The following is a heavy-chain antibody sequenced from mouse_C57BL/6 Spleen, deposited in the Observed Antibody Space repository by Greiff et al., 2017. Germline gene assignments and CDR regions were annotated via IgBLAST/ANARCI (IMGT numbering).Heavy chain of an antibody. CDR2: INPGSGGT. Sequence: QVQLQQSGAELVRPGTSVKVSCKASGYAFTNYLIEWVKQRPGQGLEWIGVINPGSGGTNYNEKFKGKATLTADKSSSTAYMQLSSLTSEDSAVYFCARTEGGSYERYYFDYWGQGTTLTVSS. J-gene: IGHJ2*01. D-gene: IGHD2-3*01. V-gene: IGHV1-54*01. CDR1: GYAFTNYL. CDR3: ARTEGGSYERYYFDY.